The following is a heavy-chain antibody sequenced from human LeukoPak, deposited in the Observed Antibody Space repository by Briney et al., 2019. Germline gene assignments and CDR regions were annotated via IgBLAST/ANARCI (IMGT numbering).Heavy chain of an antibody. Sequence: GGSLRLSCAASRFTFDDYGMSWVRQGPGKGLEWVSSINWNGGSTGYADSVKGRFTISRDNAKNSLYLQMNGLRAEDTALYYCARDRGSGWYEDLDYWGQGTLVTVSS. D-gene: IGHD6-19*01. CDR3: ARDRGSGWYEDLDY. CDR1: RFTFDDYG. J-gene: IGHJ4*02. CDR2: INWNGGST. V-gene: IGHV3-20*04.